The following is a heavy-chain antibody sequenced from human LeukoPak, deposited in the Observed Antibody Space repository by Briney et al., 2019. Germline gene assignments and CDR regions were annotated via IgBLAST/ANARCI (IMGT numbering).Heavy chain of an antibody. J-gene: IGHJ3*02. D-gene: IGHD3-9*01. CDR3: ARARYVNSFYAFDI. CDR2: LSKRANT. V-gene: IGHV4-59*01. Sequence: QVQLQESGPGLVKPSETLSLTCTVSGGSISSYYWSWIRLPPGKGLVWIGHLSKRANTNYSPSLKSRVTIFGDTSKNQFFLKLSSVTAADTAVYYCARARYVNSFYAFDIWGQGTLVTVSS. CDR1: GGSISSYY.